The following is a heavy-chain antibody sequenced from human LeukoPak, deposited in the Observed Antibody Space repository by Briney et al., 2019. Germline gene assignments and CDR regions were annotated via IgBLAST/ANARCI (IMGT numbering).Heavy chain of an antibody. CDR2: INPNSGGT. J-gene: IGHJ5*02. CDR1: GYTFTGYY. CDR3: ARVITVGANNWFDP. V-gene: IGHV1-2*02. Sequence: ASVKVSCKASGYTFTGYYMHWVRQAPGQGLEWMGWINPNSGGTNYAQKFQGRVTITRDTSISTAYMELSRLRSDDTAVYYCARVITVGANNWFDPWGQGTLVTVSS. D-gene: IGHD1-26*01.